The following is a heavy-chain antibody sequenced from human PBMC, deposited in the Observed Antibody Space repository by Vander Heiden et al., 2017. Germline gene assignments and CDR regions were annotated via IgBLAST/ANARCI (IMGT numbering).Heavy chain of an antibody. Sequence: EEQLVESGGGLVYPGGSLRLSCGASGFPFSSYSMNWVRQAPGKGLEWLSSISGGGEWIYYAKSLRGRLTVSRDNAKNSLYLEMNSLRAEDTAVYYCTRGHSRREQRRDGFDVWGQGTMVTVSS. CDR2: ISGGGEWI. CDR1: GFPFSSYS. J-gene: IGHJ3*01. D-gene: IGHD3-22*01. V-gene: IGHV3-21*01. CDR3: TRGHSRREQRRDGFDV.